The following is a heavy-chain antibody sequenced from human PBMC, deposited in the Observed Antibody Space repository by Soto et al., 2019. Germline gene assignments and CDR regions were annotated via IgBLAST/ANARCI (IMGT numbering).Heavy chain of an antibody. CDR2: IHTGGLK. J-gene: IGHJ4*01. D-gene: IGHD7-27*01. CDR3: ATWGSGSHYLDH. V-gene: IGHV3-53*04. CDR1: GFSVASTY. Sequence: EVQVVQSGGGLGQPGGSLRLSCAASGFSVASTYMTWVRQAPGRGLRWVSMIHTGGLKHFADFVKGRFSLSRDTSTNTLYLEMNSLRPDDTAVYYCATWGSGSHYLDHWGHGSLVTVSS.